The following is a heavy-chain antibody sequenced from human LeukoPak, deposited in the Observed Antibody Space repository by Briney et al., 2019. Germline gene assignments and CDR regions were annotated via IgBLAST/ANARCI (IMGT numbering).Heavy chain of an antibody. CDR2: INSDGSST. J-gene: IGHJ4*02. CDR1: GFTFSSYW. CDR3: ARAIAVAGRYYFDN. V-gene: IGHV3-74*01. Sequence: GGSLRLSCAASGFTFSSYWMHWVRQAPGKGLVWVSRINSDGSSTSYADSVKGRFTISRDNAENTLYLQMNSLRAEDTAVYYCARAIAVAGRYYFDNWGQGTLVTVSS. D-gene: IGHD6-19*01.